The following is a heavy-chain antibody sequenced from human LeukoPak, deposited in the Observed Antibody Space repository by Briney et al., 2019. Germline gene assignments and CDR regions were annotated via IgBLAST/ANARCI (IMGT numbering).Heavy chain of an antibody. Sequence: PSETLSLTCAVYGGSFSGYYWSRIRQPPGKGLEWIGETNHSGSTNYNPSLKSRVTISVDTSKNQFSLKLSSVTAADTAVYYCARGRGLKIVVVITTHGWFDPWGQGTLVTVSS. CDR1: GGSFSGYY. V-gene: IGHV4-34*01. D-gene: IGHD3-22*01. CDR3: ARGRGLKIVVVITTHGWFDP. CDR2: TNHSGST. J-gene: IGHJ5*02.